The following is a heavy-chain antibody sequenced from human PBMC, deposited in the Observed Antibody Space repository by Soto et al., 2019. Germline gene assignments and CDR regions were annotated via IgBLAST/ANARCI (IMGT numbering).Heavy chain of an antibody. Sequence: GGSLRLSCAASGFTFSSYGMHWVRQAPGKGLEWVAVISYDGSNKYYADSVKGRFTISRDNSKNTLYLQMNSLRAEDTAVYYCAKDGTIFGVVIPDNWFDPWGQGTLVTAPQ. CDR1: GFTFSSYG. V-gene: IGHV3-30*18. CDR3: AKDGTIFGVVIPDNWFDP. D-gene: IGHD3-3*01. CDR2: ISYDGSNK. J-gene: IGHJ5*02.